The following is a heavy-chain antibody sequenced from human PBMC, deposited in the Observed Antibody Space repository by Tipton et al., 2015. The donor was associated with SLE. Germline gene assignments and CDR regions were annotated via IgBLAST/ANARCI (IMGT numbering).Heavy chain of an antibody. V-gene: IGHV4-39*07. CDR3: ARHAGGLRRSFDD. Sequence: TLSLTCTVSGGSISNSSFYWGWIRQPPGKGLEWIGRMYYIGTTYDNPSLKSRVTISLDTSKNQLSLKLSSVTAADTAIYYCARHAGGLRRSFDDWGQGTLVSVSS. J-gene: IGHJ4*02. CDR2: MYYIGTT. CDR1: GGSISNSSFY. D-gene: IGHD5/OR15-5a*01.